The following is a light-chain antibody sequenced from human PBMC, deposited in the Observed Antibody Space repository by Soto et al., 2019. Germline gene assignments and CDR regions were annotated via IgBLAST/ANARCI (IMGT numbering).Light chain of an antibody. J-gene: IGKJ1*01. V-gene: IGKV3-15*01. CDR1: QTIDTN. Sequence: EIVMTQSPGTLSVSPGERATLSCRASQTIDTNLAWYQQKPGQAPRLLIYAASTRATGIPTRFSGSGSGTEFTLTISSLQSEDFAVYYCQQYTEWPPWTFGQGTKVDIK. CDR3: QQYTEWPPWT. CDR2: AAS.